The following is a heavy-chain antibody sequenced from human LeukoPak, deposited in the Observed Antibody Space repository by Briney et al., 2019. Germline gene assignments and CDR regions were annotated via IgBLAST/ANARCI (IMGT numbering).Heavy chain of an antibody. Sequence: GRSLRLSCAASGFTFSSYGMHWVRQAPGKGLEWVAVIWYDGSNKYYADSVKGRFTISRDNSKNTLYLQMNSLRAEDTAVYYCARAGIVAAPAAESALDYWGQGTLVTVSS. CDR1: GFTFSSYG. CDR3: ARAGIVAAPAAESALDY. D-gene: IGHD2-2*01. J-gene: IGHJ4*02. CDR2: IWYDGSNK. V-gene: IGHV3-33*01.